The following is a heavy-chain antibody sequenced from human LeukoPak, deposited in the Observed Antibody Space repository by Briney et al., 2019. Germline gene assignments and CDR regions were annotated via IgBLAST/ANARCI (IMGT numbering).Heavy chain of an antibody. D-gene: IGHD3-22*01. Sequence: SETLSLTCAVYGGSFSGYYLSWIRQPPGKGLEWIGEINHSGSTNYNPSLKSRVTISVDTSKNQFSLKLSSVTAADTAVYYCARGPPLNPGDFDSSGYYYFDYWGQGTLVTVSS. CDR3: ARGPPLNPGDFDSSGYYYFDY. V-gene: IGHV4-34*01. CDR1: GGSFSGYY. J-gene: IGHJ4*02. CDR2: INHSGST.